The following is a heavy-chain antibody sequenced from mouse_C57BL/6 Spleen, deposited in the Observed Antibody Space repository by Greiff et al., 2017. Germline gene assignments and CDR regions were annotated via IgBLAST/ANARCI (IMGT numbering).Heavy chain of an antibody. CDR1: GYTFTSYW. Sequence: VQLQQPGAELVKPGASVKLSCKASGYTFTSYWMHWVKQRPGQGLEWIGMIHPNSGSTNSNEKFKSKATLTVDKSSSTAYMQLSSLTSEDSAVYYCARKSSHWDGGFDYWGQGTTLTVSS. CDR2: IHPNSGST. D-gene: IGHD4-1*01. CDR3: ARKSSHWDGGFDY. J-gene: IGHJ2*01. V-gene: IGHV1-64*01.